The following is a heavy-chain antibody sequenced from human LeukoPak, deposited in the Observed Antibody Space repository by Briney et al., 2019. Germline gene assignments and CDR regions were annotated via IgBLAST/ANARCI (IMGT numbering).Heavy chain of an antibody. CDR3: ARTPVYYDILTGSVFDY. D-gene: IGHD3-9*01. CDR1: GYTFTSYD. J-gene: IGHJ4*02. CDR2: ISGYHGNT. Sequence: ASVKVSCKASGYTFTSYDISWVRQAPGQGLECMGWISGYHGNTNYAQKLQGRVTMTTDTSTTTAYMELRSLRSDDTAVYYCARTPVYYDILTGSVFDYWGQGTLVTVSS. V-gene: IGHV1-18*01.